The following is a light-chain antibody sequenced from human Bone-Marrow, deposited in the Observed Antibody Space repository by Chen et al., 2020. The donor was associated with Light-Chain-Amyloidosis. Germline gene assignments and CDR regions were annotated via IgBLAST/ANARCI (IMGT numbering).Light chain of an antibody. J-gene: IGLJ1*01. CDR3: SSYTMTNTLV. CDR2: EVT. Sequence: ALTQPASVSGSPGHTITTSSTGTSSDVGGDNHVSWYQHHPDKAPKLMIYEVTNRPSWVPDRFSGSKSDNTASLTISGLETEDEDDYFCSSYTMTNTLVFGSGTRVTVL. CDR1: SSDVGGDNH. V-gene: IGLV2-14*01.